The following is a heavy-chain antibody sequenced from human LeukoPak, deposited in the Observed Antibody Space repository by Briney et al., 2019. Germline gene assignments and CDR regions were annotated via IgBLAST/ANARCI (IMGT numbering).Heavy chain of an antibody. CDR3: AAEVIEVTVTDY. V-gene: IGHV1-24*01. CDR1: GYTLTELS. Sequence: GASVKVSCKVSGYTLTELSMHWVRQAPGKGLEWMGGFDPEDGETFYAQKFQGRVTLTKDTSTDTAYMELNSLTSEDTALYYCAAEVIEVTVTDYWGQGTLVTVSS. D-gene: IGHD3-22*01. CDR2: FDPEDGET. J-gene: IGHJ4*02.